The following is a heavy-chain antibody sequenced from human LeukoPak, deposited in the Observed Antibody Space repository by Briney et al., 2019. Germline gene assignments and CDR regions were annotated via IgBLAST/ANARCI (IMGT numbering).Heavy chain of an antibody. CDR2: INHSGST. CDR1: GGSFSGYY. CDR3: ARMGEITFGGVIVQPFDY. J-gene: IGHJ4*02. Sequence: SETLSLTCAVYGGSFSGYYWSWIRQPPGKGLEWIGEINHSGSTNYNPSLKSRVTISVDTSKNQFSLKLSSVTAADTAVYYCARMGEITFGGVIVQPFDYWGQGTLVTVSS. V-gene: IGHV4-34*01. D-gene: IGHD3-16*02.